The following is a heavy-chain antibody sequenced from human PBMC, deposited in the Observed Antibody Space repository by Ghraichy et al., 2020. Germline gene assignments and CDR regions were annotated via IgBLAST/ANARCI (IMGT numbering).Heavy chain of an antibody. CDR1: GFAFSTYA. V-gene: IGHV3-64D*06. J-gene: IGHJ4*01. Sequence: GGSLRLSCSASGFAFSTYAVHWVRQAPGKAPEYISTISRNGDVTYYADSVRDRSTISRDNSKNTLYLQLRSLRTEDTAVYYCVKDAPPTGYSYGPLDYWGHGPLVTVSS. CDR2: ISRNGDVT. CDR3: VKDAPPTGYSYGPLDY. D-gene: IGHD5-18*01.